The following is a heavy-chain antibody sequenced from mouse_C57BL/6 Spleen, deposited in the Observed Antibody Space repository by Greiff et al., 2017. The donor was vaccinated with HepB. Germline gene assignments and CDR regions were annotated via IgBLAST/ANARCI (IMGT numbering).Heavy chain of an antibody. V-gene: IGHV3-6*01. J-gene: IGHJ2*01. CDR3: ARDSDDYDGYYFDY. D-gene: IGHD2-4*01. CDR1: GYSITSGYY. Sequence: EVQLVESGPGLVKPSQSLSLTCSVTGYSITSGYYWNWIRQFPGNKLEWMGYISYDGSNNYNPSLKNRISITRDTSKNQFFLKLNSVTTEDTATYYCARDSDDYDGYYFDYWGQGTTLTVSS. CDR2: ISYDGSN.